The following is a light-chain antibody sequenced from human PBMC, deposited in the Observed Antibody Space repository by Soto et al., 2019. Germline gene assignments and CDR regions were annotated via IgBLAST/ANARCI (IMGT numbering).Light chain of an antibody. CDR2: EVS. V-gene: IGLV2-14*01. J-gene: IGLJ1*01. CDR3: SSYTGNSPFFV. CDR1: SSDVGGYNY. Sequence: QSVLTQPASVSGSDGQSITISCTGTSSDVGGYNYVSWYQQRPGKAPKLMIFEVSNRPSGVSNRFSGSKSDNTASLTISGRQGDDEADYYCSSYTGNSPFFVFGTGTKV.